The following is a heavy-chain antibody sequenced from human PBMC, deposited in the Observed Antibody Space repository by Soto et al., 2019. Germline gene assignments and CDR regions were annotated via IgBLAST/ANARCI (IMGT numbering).Heavy chain of an antibody. CDR1: GFTLGSYA. CDR2: ISYDGSDN. CDR3: AREPVGPDYAMDV. J-gene: IGHJ6*02. Sequence: GGSLRLSCEVSGFTLGSYAMHWVRQAPGKGLEWVSVISYDGSDNYYADSVKGRFTISRDNSKKMLYLQMDSLRAEDTALYYCAREPVGPDYAMDVWGQGTTVTVSS. V-gene: IGHV3-30*07. D-gene: IGHD1-26*01.